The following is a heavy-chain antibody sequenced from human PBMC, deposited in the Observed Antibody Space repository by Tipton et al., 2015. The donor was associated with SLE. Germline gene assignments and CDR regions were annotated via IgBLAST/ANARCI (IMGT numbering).Heavy chain of an antibody. CDR3: AKALGGSRVYFES. Sequence: SLRLSCSASGFTFSHSAMAWVRQAPGKGLEWVSVLSSSGGTTYYADPVKGRFTISRDNSKNTMYLEMNSLRAGDTAVYHCAKALGGSRVYFESWGQGTLVTVSS. D-gene: IGHD3-16*01. V-gene: IGHV3-23*01. CDR2: LSSSGGTT. CDR1: GFTFSHSA. J-gene: IGHJ4*02.